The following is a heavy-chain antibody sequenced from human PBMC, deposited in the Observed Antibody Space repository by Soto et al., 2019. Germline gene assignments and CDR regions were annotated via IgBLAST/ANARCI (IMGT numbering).Heavy chain of an antibody. V-gene: IGHV4-59*08. CDR2: IYYSGST. CDR3: ARHPHRYCSGGSCCPTFFDY. Sequence: SETLSLTCTVSGGSISSYYWSWIRQPPGKGLEWIGYIYYSGSTNYNPSLKSRVTISVDTSKNQFSLKLSSVTAADTAVYYCARHPHRYCSGGSCCPTFFDYWGQGTLVTVSS. CDR1: GGSISSYY. D-gene: IGHD2-15*01. J-gene: IGHJ4*02.